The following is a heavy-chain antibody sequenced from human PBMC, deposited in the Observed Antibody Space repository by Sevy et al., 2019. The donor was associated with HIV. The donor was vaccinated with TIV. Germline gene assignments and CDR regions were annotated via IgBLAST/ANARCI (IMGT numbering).Heavy chain of an antibody. CDR2: ISGSGGST. Sequence: GGSLRLSCAASGFTFSSYGMSWVRQAPGKGLEWVSGISGSGGSTYYADSVKGRFTISRDNSKNTLYLQMNSLRAEDTAVYYCARCVYSSSWYGGGDYWGQGTLVTVSS. V-gene: IGHV3-23*01. CDR1: GFTFSSYG. CDR3: ARCVYSSSWYGGGDY. D-gene: IGHD6-13*01. J-gene: IGHJ4*01.